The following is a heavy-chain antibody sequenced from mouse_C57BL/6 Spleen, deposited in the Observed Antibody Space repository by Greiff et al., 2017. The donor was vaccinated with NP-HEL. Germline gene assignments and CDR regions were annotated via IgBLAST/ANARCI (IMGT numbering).Heavy chain of an antibody. J-gene: IGHJ4*01. CDR2: IYPRSGNT. CDR3: ARWRGSAQDYYAMDY. CDR1: GYTFTSYG. D-gene: IGHD3-2*02. Sequence: VQLQQSGAELARPGASVKLSCKASGYTFTSYGISWVKQRTGQGLEWIGEIYPRSGNTYYNEKFKGKATLTADKSSSTAYMELRSLTSEDSAVYFCARWRGSAQDYYAMDYWGQGTSVTVSS. V-gene: IGHV1-81*01.